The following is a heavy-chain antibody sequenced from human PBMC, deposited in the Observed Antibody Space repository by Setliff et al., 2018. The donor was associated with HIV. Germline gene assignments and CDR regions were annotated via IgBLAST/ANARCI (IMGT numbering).Heavy chain of an antibody. CDR3: ARGTEVGATGF. J-gene: IGHJ4*02. V-gene: IGHV4-39*01. Sequence: SETLSLTCTISGASINSGRYYWGWIRQPPGKGLEWIGGVSYTGSTSYNPSLRSRVTISVDTSRNQFSLKVTSVSAADTAVYYCARGTEVGATGFWGQGTLVTVSS. D-gene: IGHD3-16*01. CDR2: VSYTGST. CDR1: GASINSGRYY.